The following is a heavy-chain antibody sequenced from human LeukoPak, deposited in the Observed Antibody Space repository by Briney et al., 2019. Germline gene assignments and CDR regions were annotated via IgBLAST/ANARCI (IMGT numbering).Heavy chain of an antibody. CDR1: GYTFTGYY. Sequence: ASVKVSCKASGYTFTGYYMHWVREAPGQGLEWKGWINPNSGGTNYAQKFQGRVTMTRDTSISTAYMELSRLRSDDTAVYYCARTTRAMTTKPGDYWGQGTLVTVSS. CDR3: ARTTRAMTTKPGDY. J-gene: IGHJ4*02. D-gene: IGHD4-11*01. CDR2: INPNSGGT. V-gene: IGHV1-2*02.